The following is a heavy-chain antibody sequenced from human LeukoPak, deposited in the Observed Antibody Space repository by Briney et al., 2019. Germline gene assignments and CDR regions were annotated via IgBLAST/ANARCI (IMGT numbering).Heavy chain of an antibody. J-gene: IGHJ3*02. Sequence: EASVKVSCKASGYTFTGYYMHWVRQAPGQGLEWMGWINPNSGGTNYAQKFQGRVTMTRDTSISTAHMELSRLRSDDTAVYYCARTTGIAVAGNPNDAFDIWGQGTMVTVSS. D-gene: IGHD6-19*01. V-gene: IGHV1-2*02. CDR1: GYTFTGYY. CDR3: ARTTGIAVAGNPNDAFDI. CDR2: INPNSGGT.